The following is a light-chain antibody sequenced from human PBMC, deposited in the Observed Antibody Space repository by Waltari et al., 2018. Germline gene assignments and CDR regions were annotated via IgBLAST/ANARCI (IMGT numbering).Light chain of an antibody. CDR2: GAF. CDR1: QNIGTY. J-gene: IGKJ4*01. CDR3: QQSFSASALT. V-gene: IGKV1-39*01. Sequence: DIQMTQSPSSLSVSIGDRVTIACRASQNIGTYLSWYQQKPGRAPKLLIYGAFNLQSGVPSRFSGSGSGTGFTLTISSLQPEDFATYYCQQSFSASALTFGGGTKVEIK.